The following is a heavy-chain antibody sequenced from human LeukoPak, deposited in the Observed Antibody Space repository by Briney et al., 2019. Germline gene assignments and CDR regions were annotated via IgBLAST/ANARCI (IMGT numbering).Heavy chain of an antibody. CDR2: MNPNIGKT. D-gene: IGHD1-26*01. CDR1: RYSFTSYD. CDR3: ARQELGPWSPWAPTRGMDV. Sequence: ASVKVSCKASRYSFTSYDIIWVRQATGQGLEWMGWMNPNIGKTGYAQKFHGRVTRTRDTSISTAYMELSSLRPEDRAVYFCARQELGPWSPWAPTRGMDVWGQGTTVSVSS. V-gene: IGHV1-8*01. J-gene: IGHJ6*02.